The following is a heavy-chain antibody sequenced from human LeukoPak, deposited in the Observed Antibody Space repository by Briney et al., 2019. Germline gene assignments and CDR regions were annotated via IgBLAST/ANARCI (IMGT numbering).Heavy chain of an antibody. J-gene: IGHJ4*02. V-gene: IGHV4-59*01. CDR3: ARYYDGSGFWDY. CDR2: IYYSGST. D-gene: IGHD3-22*01. CDR1: GGSISFYY. Sequence: SETLSLTCNVSGGSISFYYWSWIRQPPGKGLEWIGYIYYSGSTNYNSSLKSRVTISVDTSKNQFSLKLCSVTAADTAVYYCARYYDGSGFWDYWGQGTLVTVSS.